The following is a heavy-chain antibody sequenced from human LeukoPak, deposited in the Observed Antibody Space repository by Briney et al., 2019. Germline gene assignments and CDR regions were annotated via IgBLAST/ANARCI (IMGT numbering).Heavy chain of an antibody. CDR2: ISSSSSYI. V-gene: IGHV3-21*01. CDR3: ARSYCSGGSCYYWDDWVFDY. Sequence: GGSLRLSCAASGFTFSSYSMNWVRQAPGKGLEWVSSISSSSSYIYYADSVKGRFTISRDNAKNSLYLQMNSLRAEDTAVYYCARSYCSGGSCYYWDDWVFDYWGQGTLVTVSS. J-gene: IGHJ4*02. CDR1: GFTFSSYS. D-gene: IGHD2-15*01.